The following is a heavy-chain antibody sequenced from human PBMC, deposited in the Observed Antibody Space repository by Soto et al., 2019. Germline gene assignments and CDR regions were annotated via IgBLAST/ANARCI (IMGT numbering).Heavy chain of an antibody. D-gene: IGHD6-13*01. CDR1: GGSISSYY. Sequence: TETLSLTCTVSGGSISSYYWSWIRQPPGKGLEWIGYIYYSGSTNYNPSLKSRVTISVDTSKNQFSLKLSSVTAADTAVYYCARVAGIAAAGTGWFDPWGQGTLVTVSS. CDR2: IYYSGST. V-gene: IGHV4-59*01. J-gene: IGHJ5*02. CDR3: ARVAGIAAAGTGWFDP.